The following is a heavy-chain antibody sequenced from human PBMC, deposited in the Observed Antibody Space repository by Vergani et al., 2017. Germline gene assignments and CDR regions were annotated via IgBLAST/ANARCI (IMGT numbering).Heavy chain of an antibody. CDR3: ARMVVGATPGDYYYYYMDV. CDR2: IIPIFGTA. J-gene: IGHJ6*03. V-gene: IGHV1-69*12. CDR1: GGTFSSYA. Sequence: QVQLVQSGAEVKKPGSSVKVSCKASGGTFSSYAISWVRQAPGQGLEWMGGIIPIFGTANYAQKFQGRVTITADESTSTADMELSSLRAEDTAVYYCARMVVGATPGDYYYYYMDVWGKGTTVTVSS. D-gene: IGHD1-26*01.